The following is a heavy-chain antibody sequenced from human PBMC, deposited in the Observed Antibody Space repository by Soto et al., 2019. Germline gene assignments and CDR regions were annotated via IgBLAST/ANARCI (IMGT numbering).Heavy chain of an antibody. D-gene: IGHD1-7*01. CDR3: ARHFKWNYEY. V-gene: IGHV4-39*01. Sequence: SETLSLTCTVSGGSISSSSYYWGWIRQPPGKGLEWIGSIYYSGSTYYNPSLKSRVTISVDTSKNQFSLKLSSVTAADTAVYYCARHFKWNYEYWGQGTLVTVSS. J-gene: IGHJ4*02. CDR1: GGSISSSSYY. CDR2: IYYSGST.